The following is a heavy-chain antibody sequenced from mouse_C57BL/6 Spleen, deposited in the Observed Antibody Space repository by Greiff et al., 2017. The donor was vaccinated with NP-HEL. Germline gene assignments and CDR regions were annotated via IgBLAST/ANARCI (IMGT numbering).Heavy chain of an antibody. CDR3: AREEKGLLLRYFDY. J-gene: IGHJ2*01. V-gene: IGHV1-26*01. D-gene: IGHD1-1*01. Sequence: VQLQQSGPELVKPGASVKISCKASGYTFTDYYMNWVKQSHGKSLEWIGDINPNNGGTSYNQKFKGKATLTVDKSSSTAYMELRSLTSEDSAVYYCAREEKGLLLRYFDYWGQGTTLTVSS. CDR1: GYTFTDYY. CDR2: INPNNGGT.